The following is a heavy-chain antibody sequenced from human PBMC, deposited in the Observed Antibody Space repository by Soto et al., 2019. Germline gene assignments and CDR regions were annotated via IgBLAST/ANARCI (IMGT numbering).Heavy chain of an antibody. CDR3: AKDLGAGHCSGGSFYSGDYYYYGMDV. V-gene: IGHV3-23*01. CDR1: GFTFSSYA. J-gene: IGHJ6*02. CDR2: ISGSGGST. Sequence: EVQLLESGGGLVQPGGSLRLSCAASGFTFSSYAMSWVRQAPGKGLEWVSAISGSGGSTYYADSVKGRFTISRDNSKNTLYLPMNSLRAEDTAVYYCAKDLGAGHCSGGSFYSGDYYYYGMDVWGQGTTVTVSS. D-gene: IGHD2-15*01.